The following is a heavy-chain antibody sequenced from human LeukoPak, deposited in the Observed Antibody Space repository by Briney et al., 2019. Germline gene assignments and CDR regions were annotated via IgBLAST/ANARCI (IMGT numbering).Heavy chain of an antibody. CDR2: ISYDGSNK. V-gene: IGHV3-30-3*01. Sequence: GGYLRLSCAASGFTFSSYAMHWVRQAPGKGLEWVAVISYDGSNKYYADSVKGRFTISRDNSKNTLYLQMNSLRAEDTAVYYCASPMVRGVPYWGQGTLVTVSS. CDR1: GFTFSSYA. J-gene: IGHJ4*02. D-gene: IGHD3-10*01. CDR3: ASPMVRGVPY.